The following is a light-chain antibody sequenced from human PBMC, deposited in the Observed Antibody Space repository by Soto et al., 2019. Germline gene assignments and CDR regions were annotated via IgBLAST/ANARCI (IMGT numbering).Light chain of an antibody. Sequence: DIPMTQTPPTLPASVGDRVTLNCQASQTISSWLAWYQQKPGKAPKLLIYKASTLKSGVPSRFSGSGSGTEFTLTISSLQPDDFATYYCQHYNSYSQAFGQGTKVDIK. V-gene: IGKV1-5*03. J-gene: IGKJ1*01. CDR1: QTISSW. CDR2: KAS. CDR3: QHYNSYSQA.